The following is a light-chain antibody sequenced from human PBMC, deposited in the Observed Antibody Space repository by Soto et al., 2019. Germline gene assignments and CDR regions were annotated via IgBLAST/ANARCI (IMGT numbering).Light chain of an antibody. CDR3: QQSYSTPS. V-gene: IGKV1-39*01. J-gene: IGKJ4*01. CDR2: AAS. Sequence: DIQMTQSPSSLSASVGDRVTITCRASQSISSYLNWYQQKPGKAPKLLIYAASSLQSGLPSRCSGSGSGTDFTLTISSLQPEDFAAYYCQQSYSTPSFGGGTKVEVK. CDR1: QSISSY.